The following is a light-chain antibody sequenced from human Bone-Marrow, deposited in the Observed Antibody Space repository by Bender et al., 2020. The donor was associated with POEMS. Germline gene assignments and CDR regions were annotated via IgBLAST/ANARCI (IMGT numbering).Light chain of an antibody. J-gene: IGLJ3*02. Sequence: QSALTQPASVSGSPGQSITISCTGTSSDVGGYNYVSWYQHHPGKAPKLMIYEVTARPSGVPDRFSGSKSGNTASLTISGLQAEDEADYYCCSYAGAYRLGVIGGGTKLTVL. V-gene: IGLV2-11*01. CDR2: EVT. CDR1: SSDVGGYNY. CDR3: CSYAGAYRLGV.